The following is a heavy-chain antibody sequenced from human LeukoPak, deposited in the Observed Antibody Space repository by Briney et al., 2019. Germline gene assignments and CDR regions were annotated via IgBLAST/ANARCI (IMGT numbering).Heavy chain of an antibody. D-gene: IGHD3-16*01. V-gene: IGHV1-8*01. CDR3: ARGLGIDRAFGY. CDR1: GYTFTSYD. Sequence: ASVKVSCKASGYTFTSYDINWVRQATGQGLEWMGWMNPNSGNTGYAQKFQGRVTITRNTSISTAHMELSSLRSEDTAVYYCARGLGIDRAFGYWGQGTLVTVSS. CDR2: MNPNSGNT. J-gene: IGHJ4*01.